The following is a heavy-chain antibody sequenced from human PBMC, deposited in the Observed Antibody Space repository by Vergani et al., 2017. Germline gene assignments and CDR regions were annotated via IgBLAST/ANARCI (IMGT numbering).Heavy chain of an antibody. D-gene: IGHD3-22*01. V-gene: IGHV3-21*01. J-gene: IGHJ6*03. CDR2: ISSSSSYI. CDR3: ARGKRAMIVYYYYMDV. CDR1: GFTFSSYS. Sequence: EVQLLESGGGLVQPGGSLRLSCAASGFTFSSYSMNWVRQAPGKGLEWVSSISSSSSYIYYADSVKGRFTISRDNAKNSLYLQMNSLRAEDTAVYYCARGKRAMIVYYYYMDVWGKGTTVTVSS.